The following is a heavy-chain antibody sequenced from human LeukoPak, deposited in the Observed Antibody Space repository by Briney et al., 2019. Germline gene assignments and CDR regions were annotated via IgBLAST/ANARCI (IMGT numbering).Heavy chain of an antibody. CDR3: ARWSGGSEWRYHYGMDV. CDR1: GGTFSSYA. J-gene: IGHJ6*02. Sequence: ASVKVSCKASGGTFSSYAISWVRQAPGQGLQWMGWISGYNGRTNSAQQFQDRVTMTIDTSTTTAYMELRSLRSDDTAVYYCARWSGGSEWRYHYGMDVWGQGTTVSVSS. CDR2: ISGYNGRT. D-gene: IGHD3-10*01. V-gene: IGHV1-18*01.